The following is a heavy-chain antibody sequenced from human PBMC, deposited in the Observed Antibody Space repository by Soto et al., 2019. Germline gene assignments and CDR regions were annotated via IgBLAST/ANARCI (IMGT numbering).Heavy chain of an antibody. J-gene: IGHJ2*01. Sequence: QVQLQQWGAGLVKPSETLSLTCAVHGGSFSGFYWTWIRQPPGKGLEWIGEINHSGSSNYNPPLKSRVTMSLDTSRNQFSLSLNSVTAADTAVYYCARMAGPWYFDLWGRGTLVTVSS. CDR1: GGSFSGFY. CDR3: ARMAGPWYFDL. V-gene: IGHV4-34*01. CDR2: INHSGSS.